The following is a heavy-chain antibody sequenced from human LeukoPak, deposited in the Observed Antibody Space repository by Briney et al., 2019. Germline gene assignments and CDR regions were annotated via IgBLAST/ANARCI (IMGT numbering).Heavy chain of an antibody. CDR2: ISSSSSYI. Sequence: GGSLRLSCAASGFTFSSYSMNWVRQAPGEGLEWVSSISSSSSYIYYADSVKGRFTISRDNAKNSLYLQMNSLRAEDTAVYYCARDILGDTAMAYYMDVWGKGTTVTVSS. J-gene: IGHJ6*03. CDR3: ARDILGDTAMAYYMDV. D-gene: IGHD5-18*01. CDR1: GFTFSSYS. V-gene: IGHV3-21*01.